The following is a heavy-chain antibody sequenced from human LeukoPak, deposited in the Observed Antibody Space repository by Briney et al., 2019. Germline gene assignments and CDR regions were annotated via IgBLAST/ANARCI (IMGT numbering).Heavy chain of an antibody. V-gene: IGHV3-33*05. D-gene: IGHD6-6*01. CDR3: ARGQYSTSPHDF. Sequence: GGSLRLSCAASGFTFSSYGMHWVRQAPGKGLEWVAVISYDGSNKYYADSVKGRFTISRGNSKNTLYLQMNSLRAEDTAVYYCARGQYSTSPHDFWGQGTLVTVSS. J-gene: IGHJ4*02. CDR1: GFTFSSYG. CDR2: ISYDGSNK.